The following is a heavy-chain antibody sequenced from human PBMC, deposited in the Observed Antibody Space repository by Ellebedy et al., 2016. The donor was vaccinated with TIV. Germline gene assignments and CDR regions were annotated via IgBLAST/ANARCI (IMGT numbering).Heavy chain of an antibody. D-gene: IGHD6-13*01. Sequence: AASVKVSCKTSGYGFTGYHINWVRLATGQGLEWMGWMSPHSGETAYAQKFQGRVTMTRDTYIGTAYMELTSLISEDTAVYYCARGIAAGVDYWGQGTLVTVAS. CDR2: MSPHSGET. J-gene: IGHJ4*02. CDR3: ARGIAAGVDY. CDR1: GYGFTGYH. V-gene: IGHV1-8*01.